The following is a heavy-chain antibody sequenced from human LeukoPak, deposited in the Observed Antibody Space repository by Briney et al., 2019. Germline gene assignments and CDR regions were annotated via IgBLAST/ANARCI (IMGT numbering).Heavy chain of an antibody. CDR1: GFTFSSYA. CDR3: AREHDSSGYPTYYFDY. CDR2: ISGSGGST. D-gene: IGHD3-22*01. J-gene: IGHJ4*02. V-gene: IGHV3-23*01. Sequence: GGSLRLSCAASGFTFSSYAMSWVRQAPGKGLEWVSAISGSGGSTYYADSVKGRFTISRDNSKNTLYLQMNSLRAEDTAVYYCAREHDSSGYPTYYFDYWGQGTLVTVSS.